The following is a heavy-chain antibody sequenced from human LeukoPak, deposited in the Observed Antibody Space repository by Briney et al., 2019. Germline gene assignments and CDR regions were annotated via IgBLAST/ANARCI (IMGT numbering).Heavy chain of an antibody. CDR1: GDSISSNTYY. J-gene: IGHJ5*02. CDR3: ARDSPLTMVRGGFDP. D-gene: IGHD3-10*01. CDR2: IYYSGST. Sequence: SETLSLTCTVSGDSISSNTYYWGWLRQPPGKGLEWIGSIYYSGSTYYNPSLKSRVTISVDTSKNQFSLKLTSVTAADTAVYYCARDSPLTMVRGGFDPWGQGTLVTVSS. V-gene: IGHV4-39*02.